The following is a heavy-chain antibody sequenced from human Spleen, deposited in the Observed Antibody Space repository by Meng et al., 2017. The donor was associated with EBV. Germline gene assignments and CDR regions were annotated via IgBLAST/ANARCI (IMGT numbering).Heavy chain of an antibody. CDR1: SGSINSGYW. CDR3: ARSPYSGSYYANFDY. CDR2: VYHDGTT. V-gene: IGHV4-4*02. Sequence: QVQLPESGPGLVKPSGTRSLTCAVSSGSINSGYWWSWVRQPPGKGLEWIGEVYHDGTTNYSPSLKSRLTISVEKSMNQFSLKLTSVTAADTAVYYCARSPYSGSYYANFDYWGQGVLVTVSS. J-gene: IGHJ4*02. D-gene: IGHD1-26*01.